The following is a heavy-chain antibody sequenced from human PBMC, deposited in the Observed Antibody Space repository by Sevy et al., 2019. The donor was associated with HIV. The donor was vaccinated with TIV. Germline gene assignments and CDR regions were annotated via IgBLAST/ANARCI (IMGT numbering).Heavy chain of an antibody. D-gene: IGHD5-18*01. CDR3: AAPGGYRYGSLLDY. J-gene: IGHJ4*02. CDR2: INPDSGDT. Sequence: ASVKFSCKASGYTFTGHFMHWVRQAHGQGLEWMGWINPDSGDTKYAQKFQGRVTVTRDTSFTTVYMELSSLRSDDTAVYYCAAPGGYRYGSLLDYWGQGTLVTVSS. CDR1: GYTFTGHF. V-gene: IGHV1-2*02.